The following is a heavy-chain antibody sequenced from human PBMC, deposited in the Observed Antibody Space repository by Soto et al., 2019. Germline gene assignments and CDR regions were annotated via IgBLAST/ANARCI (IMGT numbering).Heavy chain of an antibody. CDR2: FIPMLGTA. J-gene: IGHJ6*02. D-gene: IGHD1-1*01. Sequence: SVKVSCKASGDSFSRSTFSWVRQAPGQGLEWMGRFIPMLGTANYAQKFQGRVTITADESTSTAYMELSSLRSEDTAVYYCASPTKPLYYYYGMDVWGQGTTVTVSS. CDR3: ASPTKPLYYYYGMDV. V-gene: IGHV1-69*08. CDR1: GDSFSRST.